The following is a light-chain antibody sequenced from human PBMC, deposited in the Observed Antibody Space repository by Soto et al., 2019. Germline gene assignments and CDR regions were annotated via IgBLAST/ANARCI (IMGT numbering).Light chain of an antibody. CDR1: QSISSSY. CDR3: QLYGGSHMFS. V-gene: IGKV3-20*01. Sequence: EIVLTQSPGTLPLSPGEGATLSCRASQSISSSYLAWYQQKPGQAPRLLIYAASSRATGIPDRFSGSGSGTDFTLTISRLEPEDFAVYYCQLYGGSHMFSFGQGTKLEIK. J-gene: IGKJ2*01. CDR2: AAS.